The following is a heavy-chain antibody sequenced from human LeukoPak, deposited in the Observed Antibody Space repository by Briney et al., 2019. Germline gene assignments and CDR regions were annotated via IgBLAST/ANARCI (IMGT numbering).Heavy chain of an antibody. Sequence: GGSLRLSCAASGFTFSSYWMSWVRQAPGKGLEWVGRIKSKTDGGTTDYAAPVKGRFAISRDDSKNTLYLQMSSLKTEDTAVYYCTTEYYDILTGYSFDYWGQGTLVTVSS. J-gene: IGHJ4*02. D-gene: IGHD3-9*01. CDR2: IKSKTDGGTT. CDR3: TTEYYDILTGYSFDY. CDR1: GFTFSSYW. V-gene: IGHV3-15*01.